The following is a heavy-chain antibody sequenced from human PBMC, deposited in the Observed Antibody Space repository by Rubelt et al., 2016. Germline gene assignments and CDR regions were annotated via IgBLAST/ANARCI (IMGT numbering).Heavy chain of an antibody. CDR3: AKDPFRRLRLGSWFDP. Sequence: SLRLSCAASGFTFDDYAMHWVRQAPGKGLEWVSGISWNSGSIGYADSVKGRFTISRDNAKNSLYLQMNSLRAEDTALYYCAKDPFRRLRLGSWFDPWGQGTLVTVSS. CDR2: ISWNSGSI. D-gene: IGHD3-16*01. J-gene: IGHJ5*02. CDR1: GFTFDDYA. V-gene: IGHV3-9*01.